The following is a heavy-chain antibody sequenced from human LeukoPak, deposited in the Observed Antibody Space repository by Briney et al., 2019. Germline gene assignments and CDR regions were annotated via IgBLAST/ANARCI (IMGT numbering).Heavy chain of an antibody. CDR3: ARARVANIYYFDY. Sequence: GGSLRLTCAASGLAFSAYKMHWVRQAPRKGLVWVSRISTDGYTTDYADFVQGRFTASRDNTKNTWSLEMNSLRAEDTAVYYCARARVANIYYFDYWGQGTLVTVSS. V-gene: IGHV3-74*01. CDR1: GLAFSAYK. J-gene: IGHJ4*02. CDR2: ISTDGYTT. D-gene: IGHD5-12*01.